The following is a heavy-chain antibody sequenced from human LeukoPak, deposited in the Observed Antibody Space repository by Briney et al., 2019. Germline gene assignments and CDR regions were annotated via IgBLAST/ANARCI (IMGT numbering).Heavy chain of an antibody. Sequence: GRSLRLSCAASGFTFDDYALHRVPQAPGKGLEGVLSISGGGEDTYYADSVKGRFTISRDNSETTLYLQMNSLGADDTALYYCARTIAQYTNTWLYYYYGLDVWGQGTTVTVSS. CDR1: GFTFDDYA. D-gene: IGHD6-13*01. V-gene: IGHV3-23*01. CDR3: ARTIAQYTNTWLYYYYGLDV. J-gene: IGHJ6*02. CDR2: ISGGGEDT.